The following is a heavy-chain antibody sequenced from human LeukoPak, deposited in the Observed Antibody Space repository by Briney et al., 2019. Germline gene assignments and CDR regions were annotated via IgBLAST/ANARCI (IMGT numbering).Heavy chain of an antibody. V-gene: IGHV3-43D*03. CDR1: GFTFDDYA. CDR3: AKDGGGYSYGSSYYYYYMDV. Sequence: PGGSLRLSCAASGFTFDDYAMHWVRQAPGKGLEWVSLISWDGGSTYYADSVKGRFTISRDNSKNSLYLQMNSLRAEDTALYYCAKDGGGYSYGSSYYYYYMDVWGKGTTVTVSS. J-gene: IGHJ6*03. D-gene: IGHD5-18*01. CDR2: ISWDGGST.